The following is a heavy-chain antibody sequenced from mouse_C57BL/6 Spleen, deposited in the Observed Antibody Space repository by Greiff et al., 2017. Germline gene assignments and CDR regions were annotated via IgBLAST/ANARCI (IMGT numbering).Heavy chain of an antibody. J-gene: IGHJ4*01. Sequence: VQLQQPGAELVKPGASVKMSCKASGYTFTSYWITWVKQRPGQGLEWIGDIYPGSGSTNYNEKFKSKATLTVDTSSSTAYMQHSSLTSEESAVYYCASYDYDRAYAMDYWGQGTSVTVSS. CDR2: IYPGSGST. CDR3: ASYDYDRAYAMDY. V-gene: IGHV1-55*01. D-gene: IGHD2-4*01. CDR1: GYTFTSYW.